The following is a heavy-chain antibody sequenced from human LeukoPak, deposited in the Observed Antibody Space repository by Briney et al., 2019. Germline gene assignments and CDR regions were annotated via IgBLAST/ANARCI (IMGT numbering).Heavy chain of an antibody. D-gene: IGHD3-22*01. CDR1: GGTFSSYA. V-gene: IGHV1-46*03. J-gene: IGHJ3*02. CDR2: INPSGGST. CDR3: ARDYYYDSSTPTPLSAFDI. Sequence: ASVKVSCKASGGTFSSYAISWVRQAPGQGLEWMGIINPSGGSTSYAQKFQGRVTMTRDTSTSTVYMELSSLRSEDTAVYYCARDYYYDSSTPTPLSAFDIWGQGTMVTVSS.